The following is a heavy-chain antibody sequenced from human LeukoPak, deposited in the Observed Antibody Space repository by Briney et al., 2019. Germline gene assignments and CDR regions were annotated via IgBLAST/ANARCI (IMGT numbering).Heavy chain of an antibody. J-gene: IGHJ3*02. D-gene: IGHD1-26*01. V-gene: IGHV1-69*05. CDR2: IIPIFGTA. Sequence: ASVKVSCKASGGTFSSYAISWVRQAPGQGLEWMGGIIPIFGTANYAQKFQGRVTITTDESTSTAYMELSSLRSEDTAVYYCARALDYRELGATTLPSDAFDIWGQGTMVTVSS. CDR3: ARALDYRELGATTLPSDAFDI. CDR1: GGTFSSYA.